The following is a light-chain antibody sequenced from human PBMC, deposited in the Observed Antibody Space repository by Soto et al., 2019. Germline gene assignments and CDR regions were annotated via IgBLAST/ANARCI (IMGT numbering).Light chain of an antibody. CDR1: TSNIGNNY. CDR2: DNN. J-gene: IGLJ1*01. CDR3: GTWDSSLSAGGV. V-gene: IGLV1-51*01. Sequence: QSVLTQPPSLSAAPGQTVTISCSGSTSNIGNNYVSWYQQLPGTAPKLLIYDNNKRPSGIPDRFSGSKSGTSATLGITGLQTGDEADYYCGTWDSSLSAGGVFGTGTKLTVL.